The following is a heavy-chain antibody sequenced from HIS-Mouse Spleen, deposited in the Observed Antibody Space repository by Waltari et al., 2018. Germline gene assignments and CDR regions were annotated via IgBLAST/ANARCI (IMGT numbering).Heavy chain of an antibody. CDR1: GGSISSSSYY. J-gene: IGHJ5*02. V-gene: IGHV4-39*01. CDR2: IYYSGST. CDR3: ARKRTASGWFDP. Sequence: QLQLQESGPGLVKPSETLSLTCTVSGGSISSSSYYWGWIRQPPGKGLEWIGSIYYSGSTYDNPPLKSRVTISVDTSKDQFSLKLSSVTAADTAVYYCARKRTASGWFDPWGQGTLVTVSS. D-gene: IGHD2-21*02.